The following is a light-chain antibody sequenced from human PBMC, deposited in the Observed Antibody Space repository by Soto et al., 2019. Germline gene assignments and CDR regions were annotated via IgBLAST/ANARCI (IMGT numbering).Light chain of an antibody. J-gene: IGLJ3*02. Sequence: NFMLTQPHSVSESPGKTVTISCTRSSGSIASNYVQWYQQRPGSAPTTVIYEDYQRPSVVPDRFSGSIDSSSNSASLTNSGLKTEDEADYYCQSYDSNNWVFGGGTKLTVL. CDR2: EDY. CDR3: QSYDSNNWV. V-gene: IGLV6-57*04. CDR1: SGSIASNY.